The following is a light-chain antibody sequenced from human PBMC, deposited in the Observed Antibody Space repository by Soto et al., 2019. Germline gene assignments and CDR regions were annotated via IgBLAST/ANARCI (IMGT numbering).Light chain of an antibody. CDR3: QQRGNWPLYT. J-gene: IGKJ2*01. Sequence: EIVLTQSPATLSLSPGERATLSCRASQSVSSYLAWYQQKPGQTPRLLIYDASNGATGIPARFSGSGSGTDFTLTISSLEPEDFAVYYCQQRGNWPLYTFGQGTKLESK. CDR1: QSVSSY. V-gene: IGKV3-11*01. CDR2: DAS.